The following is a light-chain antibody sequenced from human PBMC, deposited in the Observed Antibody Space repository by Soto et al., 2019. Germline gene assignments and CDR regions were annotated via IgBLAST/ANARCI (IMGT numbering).Light chain of an antibody. Sequence: DIVMTQSPDSLAVSLGERATINCRSSQSVFYSSNAHNYLAWYQQKPGQPPKLLIYWASTRESGVPDRFSGSGSGTDFTLTISSLQAEDVAVYYCQQYYGTPLSFGGGTKVEIK. J-gene: IGKJ4*01. CDR3: QQYYGTPLS. V-gene: IGKV4-1*01. CDR1: QSVFYSSNAHNY. CDR2: WAS.